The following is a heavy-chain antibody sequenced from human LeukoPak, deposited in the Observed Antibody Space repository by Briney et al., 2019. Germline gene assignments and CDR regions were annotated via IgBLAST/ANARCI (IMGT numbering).Heavy chain of an antibody. V-gene: IGHV4-38-2*01. D-gene: IGHD4-17*01. Sequence: SETLSLTCAVSGYSISSGDYWGWIRQPPGEGLEWIGSVYYSGSTHYNPSLKSRVTISVDRPRNQFSLRLSSVTAAGTAVYYCARNSTVTSPSTGYFDYWGQGTLATVSS. CDR1: GYSISSGDY. CDR2: VYYSGST. CDR3: ARNSTVTSPSTGYFDY. J-gene: IGHJ4*02.